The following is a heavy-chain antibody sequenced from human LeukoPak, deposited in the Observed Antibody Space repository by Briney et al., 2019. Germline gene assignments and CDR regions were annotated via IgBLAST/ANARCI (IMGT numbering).Heavy chain of an antibody. J-gene: IGHJ4*02. CDR1: VYTLTKLS. CDR2: FDPEDGET. V-gene: IGHV1-24*01. Sequence: GASVKVSCKVSVYTLTKLSVHWVRQAPGKGHEWMGGFDPEDGETIYAQKFQGRVTMTEDTSTDTAYMELSSLRSEDTAVYYCATSIAAAGYDYWGQGTLVTVTS. D-gene: IGHD6-13*01. CDR3: ATSIAAAGYDY.